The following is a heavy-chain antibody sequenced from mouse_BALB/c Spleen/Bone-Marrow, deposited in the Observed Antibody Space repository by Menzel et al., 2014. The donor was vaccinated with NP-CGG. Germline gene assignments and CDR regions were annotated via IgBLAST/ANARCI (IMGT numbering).Heavy chain of an antibody. V-gene: IGHV1-63*02. CDR1: GYTFTNYW. CDR2: IYPGAVYT. J-gene: IGHJ4*01. Sequence: QVQLKESGAELVRPGTSVKMSCKAAGYTFTNYWIGWVKQRPGHGLEWIGDIYPGAVYTNYNEKFRGKATLTADTSSSTAYMQLSSLTSEDSAIYYCAIHGEAMDYWGQGTSVTVSS. CDR3: AIHGEAMDY.